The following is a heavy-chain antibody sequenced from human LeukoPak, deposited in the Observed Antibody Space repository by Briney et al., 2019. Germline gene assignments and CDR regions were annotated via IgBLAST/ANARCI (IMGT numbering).Heavy chain of an antibody. V-gene: IGHV3-30*18. J-gene: IGHJ4*02. CDR1: GFIFDNYG. CDR2: ISYDGRNI. Sequence: GRSLRLSCAASGFIFDNYGLHWVRQAPGKGLEWVSVISYDGRNIYYADSVKGRFTISRDNSKNTLYLQMNSLRAEDTAVYYCAKEYDLRDYSFLPGCWGPGTLVTVSS. CDR3: AKEYDLRDYSFLPGC. D-gene: IGHD3-22*01.